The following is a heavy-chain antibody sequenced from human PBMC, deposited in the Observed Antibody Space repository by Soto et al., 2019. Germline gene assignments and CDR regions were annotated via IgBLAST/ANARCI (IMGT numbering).Heavy chain of an antibody. D-gene: IGHD3-16*01. CDR1: GGAFSSYT. V-gene: IGHV1-69*02. J-gene: IGHJ4*02. Sequence: QVQLVQSGAEVKKPGSSVKVSCKASGGAFSSYTISWVRQAPGQGLERMGRIIPSLGIANYAQKYQGRVTITADKYTSTAYMELSSLRSEDTAVYYCANEGPGGFDYWGQGTLVTVSS. CDR3: ANEGPGGFDY. CDR2: IIPSLGIA.